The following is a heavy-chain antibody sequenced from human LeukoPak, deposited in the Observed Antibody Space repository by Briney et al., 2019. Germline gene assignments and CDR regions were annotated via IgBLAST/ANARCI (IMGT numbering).Heavy chain of an antibody. J-gene: IGHJ6*03. CDR2: INHSGST. Sequence: SETLSLTCAVNVGPFSGYYWSWVRQPPGKGLEWIGEINHSGSTNYNPSLKSRVTISVDSSNSKFSLKLTSVTAADTAVYYCARSSSLPYYDFWSGPKRYYMDVCGKGTTVTVSS. CDR1: VGPFSGYY. V-gene: IGHV4-34*01. D-gene: IGHD3-3*01. CDR3: ARSSSLPYYDFWSGPKRYYMDV.